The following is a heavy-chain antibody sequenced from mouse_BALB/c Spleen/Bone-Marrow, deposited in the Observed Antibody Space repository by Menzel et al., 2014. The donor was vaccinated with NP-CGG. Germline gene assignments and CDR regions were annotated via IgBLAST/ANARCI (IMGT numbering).Heavy chain of an antibody. CDR3: ARDRAMDY. Sequence: DVQLQESGPGLVKPSQSLSLTCSVTGYSITSGYYWNWIRQFPGNKLEWMGYISYDGSNNYNPSLKNRISITRDTYKNQFFLKLNSVTTEDTATYYCARDRAMDYWGQGTSVTVSS. V-gene: IGHV3-6*02. CDR1: GYSITSGYY. CDR2: ISYDGSN. J-gene: IGHJ4*01.